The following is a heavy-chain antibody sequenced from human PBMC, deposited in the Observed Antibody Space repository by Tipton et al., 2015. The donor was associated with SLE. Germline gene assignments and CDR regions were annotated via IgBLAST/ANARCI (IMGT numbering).Heavy chain of an antibody. CDR2: MYYSGDT. CDR1: GGSMRSPYY. V-gene: IGHV4-39*07. CDR3: AQAHLWGSYRYASDI. D-gene: IGHD3-16*02. Sequence: TLSLTCIVSGGSMRSPYYWGWMRQSPEKGLEWIGSMYYSGDTYYNPSLKSRVAISVDMSKSQFSLKLNSVTAADTAVYYCAQAHLWGSYRYASDIWGQGTMVTVSS. J-gene: IGHJ3*02.